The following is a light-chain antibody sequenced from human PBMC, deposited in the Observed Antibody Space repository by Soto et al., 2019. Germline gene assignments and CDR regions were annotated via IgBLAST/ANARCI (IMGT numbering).Light chain of an antibody. CDR1: QSISIW. Sequence: DIQMTQSPSTLSASVGDRVTITCRASQSISIWLAWYQQVPGKAPKLLIYESSNLESGVPSRSSGSGSGTEFTLTIGSVQPDDFATYYFQHDNTYAGTCGQGTKLEIK. V-gene: IGKV1-5*01. J-gene: IGKJ2*02. CDR2: ESS. CDR3: QHDNTYAGT.